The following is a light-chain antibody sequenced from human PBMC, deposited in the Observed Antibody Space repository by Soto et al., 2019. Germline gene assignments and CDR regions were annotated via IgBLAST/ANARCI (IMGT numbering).Light chain of an antibody. CDR2: DVS. V-gene: IGLV2-14*01. CDR1: SSDIGNYNY. Sequence: QSVLAQPASVSGSPGQSMTISCTGTSSDIGNYNYVSWYQQDPGKAPKLMIYDVSNRPSGVSNRFSGSKSGITASLTISGLQAEDEADYYCSSYTSSSTYVFGTGTKVTVL. CDR3: SSYTSSSTYV. J-gene: IGLJ1*01.